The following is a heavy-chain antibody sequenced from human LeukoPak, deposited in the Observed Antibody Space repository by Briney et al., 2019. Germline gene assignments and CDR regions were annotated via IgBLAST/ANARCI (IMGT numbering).Heavy chain of an antibody. D-gene: IGHD1-26*01. CDR1: GFTFTSSA. CDR2: IVVGSGNT. J-gene: IGHJ5*02. CDR3: ARDPDTGSYYDWFDP. V-gene: IGHV1-58*02. Sequence: ASVKVSCKASGFTFTSSAMQWVRQARGQRLEWIGWIVVGSGNTNYAQKFQGRGTMTTDTSTSTAYMELRSLRSDDTAVYYCARDPDTGSYYDWFDPWGQGTLVTVSS.